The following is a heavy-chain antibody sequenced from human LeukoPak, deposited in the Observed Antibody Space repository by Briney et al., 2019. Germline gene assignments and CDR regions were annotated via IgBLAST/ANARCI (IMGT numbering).Heavy chain of an antibody. Sequence: KSGGSLRLSCAASGFRFSNVWMSWVRQAPGKGLEWVGRIKSQADGGTADYAAPVKGRFTLSREDSKTTLYLQMNSLKIEDTAVYYCTTHPSYSGYVGDYWGQGTLVTVSS. D-gene: IGHD5-12*01. J-gene: IGHJ4*02. CDR1: GFRFSNVW. CDR2: IKSQADGGTA. CDR3: TTHPSYSGYVGDY. V-gene: IGHV3-15*01.